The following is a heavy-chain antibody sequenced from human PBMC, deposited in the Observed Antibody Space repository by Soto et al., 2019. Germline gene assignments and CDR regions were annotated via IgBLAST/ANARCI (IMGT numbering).Heavy chain of an antibody. CDR3: ARVDGYTYPNDY. CDR1: GFTFSGYS. J-gene: IGHJ4*02. V-gene: IGHV3-21*02. D-gene: IGHD5-12*01. Sequence: EVQLVESGGGLVKPGESLRLSCAASGFTFSGYSMNWVRQAPGKGLEWVSSITTRSDYIYYVDSLKGRFTISRDNAKNSLYLQMNSLRAEDTAVYYCARVDGYTYPNDYWGQGTLVTVSS. CDR2: ITTRSDYI.